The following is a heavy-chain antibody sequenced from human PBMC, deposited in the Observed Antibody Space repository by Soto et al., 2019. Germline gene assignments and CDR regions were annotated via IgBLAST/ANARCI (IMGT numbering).Heavy chain of an antibody. J-gene: IGHJ4*02. CDR1: GGSISSYY. V-gene: IGHV4-59*01. CDR2: IHYTWST. Sequence: QVQLQESGPGLVKPSETLSLTCTVSGGSISSYYWTWIRQPPGKGLEWIGHIHYTWSTNYNPSLKSRVTISQDTSKNQFSLNLTSVTAADTAVYYCARGAYYLDYWGQGTLVTVSS. D-gene: IGHD3-16*01. CDR3: ARGAYYLDY.